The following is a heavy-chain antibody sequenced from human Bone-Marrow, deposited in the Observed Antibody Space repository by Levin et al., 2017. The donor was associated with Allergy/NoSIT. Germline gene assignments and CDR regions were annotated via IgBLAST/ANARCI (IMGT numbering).Heavy chain of an antibody. Sequence: ASVKVSCTGSGFTFSNYVLSWVRQAPGKGLEWVSTISGSGGSTYYAHSVEGRFTITRDNSNSTLSLQMNSLSAEDTALYYCATHFGGRPQITVGAAFDLWGQGTVVTVSS. CDR1: GFTFSNYV. V-gene: IGHV3-23*01. CDR2: ISGSGGST. CDR3: ATHFGGRPQITVGAAFDL. D-gene: IGHD3-16*01. J-gene: IGHJ3*01.